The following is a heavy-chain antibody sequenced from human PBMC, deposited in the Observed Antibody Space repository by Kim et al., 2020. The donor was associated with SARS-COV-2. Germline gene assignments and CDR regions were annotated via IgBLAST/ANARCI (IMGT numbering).Heavy chain of an antibody. Sequence: SETLSLTCTVSGGSISSYYWSWIRQPPGKGLEWIGYIYYSGSTNYNPSLKSRVTISVDTSKNQFSLKLSSVTAADTAVYYCARDLRFLEWSNYEERYYYYYYMDVWGKGTTVTVSS. V-gene: IGHV4-59*01. CDR1: GGSISSYY. CDR3: ARDLRFLEWSNYEERYYYYYYMDV. CDR2: IYYSGST. J-gene: IGHJ6*03. D-gene: IGHD3-3*01.